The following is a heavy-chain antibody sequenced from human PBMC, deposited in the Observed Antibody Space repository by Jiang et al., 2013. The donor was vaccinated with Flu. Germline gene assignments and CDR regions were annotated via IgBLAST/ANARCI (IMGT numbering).Heavy chain of an antibody. Sequence: PGLVKPSETLSLTCTVSGGSVSSGSYYWSWIRQPPGKGLEWIGYIYYSGSTNYNPSLKSRVTISVDTSKNQFSLKLSSVTAADTAVYYCARNWGSRWLLLKSYAFDIWGQGTMVTVSS. CDR3: ARNWGSRWLLLKSYAFDI. V-gene: IGHV4-61*01. CDR2: IYYSGST. J-gene: IGHJ3*02. CDR1: GGSVSSGSYY. D-gene: IGHD3-22*01.